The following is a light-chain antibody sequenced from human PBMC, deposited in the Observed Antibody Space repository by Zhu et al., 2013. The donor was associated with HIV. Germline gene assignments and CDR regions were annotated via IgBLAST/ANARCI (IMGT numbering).Light chain of an antibody. Sequence: DVVMTQSPLSLPVILGQPASISCRSSQSLVHSDGNTYLNWYHQRPGQSPRRLIYKVSNRDSGVPDRFSGSGSGTDFTLKISRVEAEDVGVYYCMQGTHWPPITFGQGTRLEIK. CDR3: MQGTHWPPIT. V-gene: IGKV2-30*02. CDR2: KVS. CDR1: QSLVHSDGNTY. J-gene: IGKJ5*01.